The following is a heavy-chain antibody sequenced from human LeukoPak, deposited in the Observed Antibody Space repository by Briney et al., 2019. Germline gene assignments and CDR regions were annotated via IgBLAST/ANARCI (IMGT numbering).Heavy chain of an antibody. CDR2: ISAYNGNT. CDR3: ARGALYYDFWSGYYHDYYMDV. Sequence: ASVKVSCKASGYTFTSYGISWVRQAPGQGLEWMGWISAYNGNTNYAQKLQGRVTMTRDTSISTAYMELSRLRSDDTAVYYCARGALYYDFWSGYYHDYYMDVWGKGTTVTVSS. CDR1: GYTFTSYG. D-gene: IGHD3-3*01. J-gene: IGHJ6*03. V-gene: IGHV1-18*01.